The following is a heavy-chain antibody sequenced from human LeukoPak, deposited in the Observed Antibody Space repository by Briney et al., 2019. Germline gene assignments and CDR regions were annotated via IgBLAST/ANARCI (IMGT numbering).Heavy chain of an antibody. CDR3: ARALAYCGGDCYPSDY. CDR2: ITPIFGTA. V-gene: IGHV1-69*05. CDR1: GGTFSSYA. D-gene: IGHD2-21*02. J-gene: IGHJ4*02. Sequence: SVKVSCKASGGTFSSYAISWVRQAPGQGLEWMGGITPIFGTANYAQKFQGRVTITTDESTSTAYMELSSLRSEDTAVYYCARALAYCGGDCYPSDYWGQGTLVTVSS.